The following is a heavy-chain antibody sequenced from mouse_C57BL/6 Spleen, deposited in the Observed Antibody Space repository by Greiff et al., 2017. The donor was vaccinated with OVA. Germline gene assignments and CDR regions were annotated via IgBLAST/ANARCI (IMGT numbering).Heavy chain of an antibody. J-gene: IGHJ2*01. CDR3: ARYGVTTVVANFDY. CDR1: GYTFTSYD. CDR2: SYPRDGST. V-gene: IGHV1-85*01. Sequence: VQLQESGPELVKPGASVKLSCKASGYTFTSYDINWVKPRPGQGLEWIGWSYPRDGSTKYNEKFKGKATLTVDTSSSTAYMELHSLTSEDSAVYFCARYGVTTVVANFDYWGQGTTLTVSS. D-gene: IGHD1-1*01.